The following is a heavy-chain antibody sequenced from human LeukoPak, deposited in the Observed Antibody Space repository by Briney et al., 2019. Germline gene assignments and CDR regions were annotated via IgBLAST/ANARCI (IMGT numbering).Heavy chain of an antibody. J-gene: IGHJ6*03. CDR3: ARPLRPSAGVVYYYMDV. V-gene: IGHV3-21*01. Sequence: GGSLRLSCAASGFTFSSYSMNWVRQAPGKGLEWVSSISSSSSYIYYADSVKSRFTISRDNAKNSLYLQMNSLRAEDTAVYYCARPLRPSAGVVYYYMDVWGKETTVTVSS. D-gene: IGHD3-3*01. CDR1: GFTFSSYS. CDR2: ISSSSSYI.